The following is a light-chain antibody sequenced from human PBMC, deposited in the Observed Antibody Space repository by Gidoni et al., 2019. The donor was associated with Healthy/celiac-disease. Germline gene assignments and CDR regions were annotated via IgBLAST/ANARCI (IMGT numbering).Light chain of an antibody. V-gene: IGKV3-15*01. CDR2: GAS. CDR3: QQYNNWPRT. CDR1: QSVSSN. Sequence: EIVMTQSPATLSVSQGERATLSCRASQSVSSNLAWYQQKLGQAPRLLIYGASTRATGIAARFSGSGSGTEFTLTISSLQSEDFAVYYCQQYNNWPRTFGQGTKVEIK. J-gene: IGKJ1*01.